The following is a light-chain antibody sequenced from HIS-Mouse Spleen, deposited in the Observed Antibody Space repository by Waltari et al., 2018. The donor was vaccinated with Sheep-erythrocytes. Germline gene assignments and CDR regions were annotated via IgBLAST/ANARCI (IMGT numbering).Light chain of an antibody. CDR2: EVS. CDR3: SSYTSSSTWV. CDR1: SSDVGCYNY. J-gene: IGLJ3*02. Sequence: QSALTQPASVSGSPGQSITISCTGTSSDVGCYNYVSWYQQHPGKAPKLMIYEVSTRPSGVSHRFSGSKSGNTASLTISGLQAEDEADYYCSSYTSSSTWVFGGGTKLTVL. V-gene: IGLV2-14*01.